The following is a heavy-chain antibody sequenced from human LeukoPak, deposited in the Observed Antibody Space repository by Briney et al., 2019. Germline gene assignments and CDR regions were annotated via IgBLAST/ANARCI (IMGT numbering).Heavy chain of an antibody. V-gene: IGHV3-30*18. CDR1: GFTFSSYG. D-gene: IGHD5-24*01. J-gene: IGHJ4*02. CDR2: ISYDGSNK. CDR3: AKDRDGLH. Sequence: PGGSLRLSCAASGFTFSSYGMHWVRQAPGKGLEWVAVISYDGSNKYYADSVKGRFTTSRDTSKNTLYLQMNSLRAEDTAVYYCAKDRDGLHWGQGTLVTVSS.